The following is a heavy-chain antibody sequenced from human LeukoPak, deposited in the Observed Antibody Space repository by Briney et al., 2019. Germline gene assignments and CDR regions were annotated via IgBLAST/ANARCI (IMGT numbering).Heavy chain of an antibody. D-gene: IGHD2-21*02. V-gene: IGHV3-30*03. Sequence: PGGSLRLSCAASGFTFSSFAMHWARQAPGKGLEWVAGISYDGSYKHYADSVKGRFTISRDNSKNTVYLQMNSLRAEDTAVYYCARVSPEIVVVTGTGAPDYWGQGTLVTVSS. CDR3: ARVSPEIVVVTGTGAPDY. CDR1: GFTFSSFA. CDR2: ISYDGSYK. J-gene: IGHJ4*01.